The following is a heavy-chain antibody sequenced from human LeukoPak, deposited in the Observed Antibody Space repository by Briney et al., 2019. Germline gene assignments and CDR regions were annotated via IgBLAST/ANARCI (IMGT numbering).Heavy chain of an antibody. J-gene: IGHJ4*02. Sequence: SETLSLTCTVSGGFIHTYNWIWIRQPAGKGLEWVGRNNVAGDSYYNPSLKSRASISVDRPNNRFSLELTSVTAADTAVYYCARDREHSYGSDLDHWGQGILVTVSS. D-gene: IGHD5-18*01. CDR3: ARDREHSYGSDLDH. V-gene: IGHV4-4*07. CDR1: GGFIHTYN. CDR2: NNVAGDS.